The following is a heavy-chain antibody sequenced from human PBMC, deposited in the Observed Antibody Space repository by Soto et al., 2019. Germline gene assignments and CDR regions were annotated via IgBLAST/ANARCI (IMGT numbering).Heavy chain of an antibody. CDR2: IIPIFGTA. CDR3: ARSPDLRGKYYGTEDGWFDP. Sequence: AASVKVSCKASGGTFSSYAISWVRQAPGQGXEWMGGIIPIFGTANYAQKFQGRVTITADESTSTAYMELSSLRSEDTAVYYCARSPDLRGKYYGTEDGWFDPWGQGTLVTVSS. D-gene: IGHD3-10*01. J-gene: IGHJ5*02. V-gene: IGHV1-69*13. CDR1: GGTFSSYA.